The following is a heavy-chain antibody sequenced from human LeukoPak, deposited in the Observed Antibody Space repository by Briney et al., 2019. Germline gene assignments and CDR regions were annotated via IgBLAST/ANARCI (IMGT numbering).Heavy chain of an antibody. Sequence: SETLSLTCTVSGGSISSHYWNWIRQPPGKGLEWIGYIYYSGSTNYSPFLKSRVTMSVDTSKNQFSLNLSSVTAADTAVYYCARRPYDSVWGSYRLGFDQWGQGTLVTVSS. CDR1: GGSISSHY. V-gene: IGHV4-59*11. CDR2: IYYSGST. CDR3: ARRPYDSVWGSYRLGFDQ. J-gene: IGHJ4*02. D-gene: IGHD3-16*02.